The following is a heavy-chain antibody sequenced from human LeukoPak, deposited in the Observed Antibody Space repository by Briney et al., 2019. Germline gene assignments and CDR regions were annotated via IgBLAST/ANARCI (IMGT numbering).Heavy chain of an antibody. V-gene: IGHV3-74*01. J-gene: IGHJ4*02. CDR2: INSDGSST. CDR1: GFTFSSYW. Sequence: PGGSLRLSCAASGFTFSSYWMHWVRQAPGKGLVWVSRINSDGSSTSYADSVKGRFTISRDNAKNTLYLQMNSLRAEDTAVYYCASHSMVRGVINYWGQGTLVTASS. CDR3: ASHSMVRGVINY. D-gene: IGHD3-10*01.